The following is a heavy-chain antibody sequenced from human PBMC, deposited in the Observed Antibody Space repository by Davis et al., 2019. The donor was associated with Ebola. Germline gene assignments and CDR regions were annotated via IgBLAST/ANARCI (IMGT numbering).Heavy chain of an antibody. CDR1: GFRFIDFG. D-gene: IGHD2-15*01. Sequence: GESLKISCAASGFRFIDFGMHWVRQAPGKGLEWLAVISYDGNDKYYADSVKGRFTISRDNSKDTLYLEMNSLRTEDTAVYYCARDLEGYCSGGSCYGFCFDYWGQGTLVTVSS. CDR3: ARDLEGYCSGGSCYGFCFDY. J-gene: IGHJ4*02. CDR2: ISYDGNDK. V-gene: IGHV3-30*03.